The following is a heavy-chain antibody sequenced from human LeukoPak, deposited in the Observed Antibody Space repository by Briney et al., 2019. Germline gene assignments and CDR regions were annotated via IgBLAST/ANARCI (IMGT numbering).Heavy chain of an antibody. D-gene: IGHD1-1*01. CDR2: IFHTGSA. Sequence: SETLSLTCDVSSGYINSSNWWSWVRQSPGKNLEWIGQIFHTGSAYYSPSFKSRVTISVDKSKNQFSLRLMSVTAADTAVYYCVRDRNSNSRLGFWGPGILVIVSS. V-gene: IGHV4-4*02. CDR1: SGYINSSNW. J-gene: IGHJ4*02. CDR3: VRDRNSNSRLGF.